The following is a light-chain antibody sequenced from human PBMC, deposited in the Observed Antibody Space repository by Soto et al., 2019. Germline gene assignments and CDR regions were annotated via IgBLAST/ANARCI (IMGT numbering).Light chain of an antibody. CDR2: ATS. CDR1: QTVNSDY. Sequence: EIVLTQSPGTLSLSPGETATLSCRASQTVNSDYLAWFQQRPGQAPRLLIFATSRRATDIPDRFSGSGSGTDFTLAIRRLEPEDFAVYYCHQFGYSPRTFGQGNKVDIK. V-gene: IGKV3-20*01. CDR3: HQFGYSPRT. J-gene: IGKJ1*01.